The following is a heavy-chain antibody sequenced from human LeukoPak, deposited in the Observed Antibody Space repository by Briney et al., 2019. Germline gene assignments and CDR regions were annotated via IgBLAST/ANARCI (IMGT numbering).Heavy chain of an antibody. J-gene: IGHJ4*02. CDR2: ISGSGGST. V-gene: IGHV3-23*01. CDR1: GFTFSSYA. D-gene: IGHD3-16*02. CDR3: AKDLGIDYVWGSYRPDY. Sequence: PGGSLRLSCAASGFTFSSYAMSWVRQAPGKGLEWVSAISGSGGSTYYADSVKGRFTISRDNSKNTLHLQMNSLRAEDTAVYYCAKDLGIDYVWGSYRPDYWGQGTLVTVSS.